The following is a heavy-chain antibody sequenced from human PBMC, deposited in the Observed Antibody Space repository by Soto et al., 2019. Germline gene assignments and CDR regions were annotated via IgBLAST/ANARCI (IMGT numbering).Heavy chain of an antibody. J-gene: IGHJ3*02. Sequence: SETLSLTCTVSGGSVSSGSYYWSWIRQPPGKGLEWIGHIYYSGSTNYNPSLKSRVTISVDTSKNQFSLKLSSVTAADTAVYYCARGSGPNDAFDIWGQGTMVTVSS. CDR3: ARGSGPNDAFDI. V-gene: IGHV4-61*01. D-gene: IGHD2-15*01. CDR2: IYYSGST. CDR1: GGSVSSGSYY.